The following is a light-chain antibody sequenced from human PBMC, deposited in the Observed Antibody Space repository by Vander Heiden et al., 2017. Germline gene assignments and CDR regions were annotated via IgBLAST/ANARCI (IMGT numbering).Light chain of an antibody. V-gene: IGKV3-20*01. CDR2: GTD. CDR1: QTFSSSY. CDR3: HQYGSTPWT. J-gene: IGKJ1*01. Sequence: EIVLTQSPATLSLSPGERATLSCRASQTFSSSYLGWLQQRPGQPPRLLIFGTDRRATGIPDRFSGSGSETDFTLTISRLEPEDFAVYHCHQYGSTPWTFGQGTKVEMK.